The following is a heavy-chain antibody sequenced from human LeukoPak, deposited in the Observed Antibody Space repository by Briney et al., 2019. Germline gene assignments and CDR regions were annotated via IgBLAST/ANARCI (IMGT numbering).Heavy chain of an antibody. J-gene: IGHJ6*03. V-gene: IGHV4-34*01. D-gene: IGHD3-9*01. Sequence: SETLSLTCAVYGGSFSGYYWSWIRQPPGKGLEWIGEINHSGSTNYNPSLKSRVTISVDTSKNQFSLKLSSVTAADTAVYYCARLLKHYDILTGYPYYYYYYMDVWGKGTTVTISS. CDR1: GGSFSGYY. CDR2: INHSGST. CDR3: ARLLKHYDILTGYPYYYYYYMDV.